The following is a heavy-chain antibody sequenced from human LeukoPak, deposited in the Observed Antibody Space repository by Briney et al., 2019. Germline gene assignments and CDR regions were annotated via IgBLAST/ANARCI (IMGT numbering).Heavy chain of an antibody. CDR3: VRDRPSNYFDASVDVFDI. Sequence: QTGGSLRLSCVASGFTFSDYWMHWVRQAPGKGLAWVSRVNSDARSTTYADSVKGRFTISRDNAKSTLYLQMNSLRVEDTAVYYCVRDRPSNYFDASVDVFDIWGQGTMVTVSS. V-gene: IGHV3-74*01. D-gene: IGHD3-22*01. J-gene: IGHJ3*02. CDR2: VNSDARST. CDR1: GFTFSDYW.